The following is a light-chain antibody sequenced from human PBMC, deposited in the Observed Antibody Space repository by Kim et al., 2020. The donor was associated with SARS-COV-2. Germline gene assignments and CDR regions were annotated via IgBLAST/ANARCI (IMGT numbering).Light chain of an antibody. CDR3: QQANSLPPT. J-gene: IGKJ4*01. V-gene: IGKV1-12*01. CDR1: HDVSRW. Sequence: ASVGDRVTITCRASHDVSRWLAWYQQKSGTPPKLLIYAASSLLSGVPARFSGSGSGTDFSLTINNLQPEDFATYYCQQANSLPPTFGGGTKVDIK. CDR2: AAS.